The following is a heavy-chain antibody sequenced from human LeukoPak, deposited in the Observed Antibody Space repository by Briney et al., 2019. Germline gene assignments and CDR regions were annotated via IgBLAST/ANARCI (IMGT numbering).Heavy chain of an antibody. J-gene: IGHJ4*02. CDR3: ARSRRSAAGPIFDY. CDR1: GGSISSYY. Sequence: SETLSLTCIVSGGSISSYYWCWIRQPPGKGLEWIAYIYYSASTNYNPSLKSRVTISVDTSKNQCSLKLSSVTAADTAVYYCARSRRSAAGPIFDYWGQGTLVTVSS. D-gene: IGHD6-13*01. V-gene: IGHV4-59*01. CDR2: IYYSAST.